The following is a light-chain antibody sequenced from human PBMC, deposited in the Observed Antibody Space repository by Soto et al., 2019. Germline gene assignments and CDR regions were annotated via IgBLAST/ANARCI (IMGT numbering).Light chain of an antibody. V-gene: IGKV3-15*01. Sequence: EIVMTHSPFTLSVSTGERVTLSCRASQSVSSNLALYQQKPGQAPSLLIYGAFTRATGIPARFSGTGSGTEFTLTISSLQSEDLALYYCQQYNDWPLTFGQGTKVDFK. J-gene: IGKJ1*01. CDR1: QSVSSN. CDR2: GAF. CDR3: QQYNDWPLT.